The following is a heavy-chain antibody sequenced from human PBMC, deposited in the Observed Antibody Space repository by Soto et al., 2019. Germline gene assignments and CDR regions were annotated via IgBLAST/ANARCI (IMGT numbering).Heavy chain of an antibody. CDR3: AKDYSTVTTDPLSVVLFDY. J-gene: IGHJ4*02. CDR1: GFTFSSYA. Sequence: GGSLRLSCAASGFTFSSYAMSWVRQAPGKGLEWVSIITSDGRTYYADSVKGRFTISRDNSKNTVYLQMNSLRAEDTAVYYCAKDYSTVTTDPLSVVLFDYWGQGALVTVSS. V-gene: IGHV3-23*01. D-gene: IGHD4-17*01. CDR2: ITSDGRT.